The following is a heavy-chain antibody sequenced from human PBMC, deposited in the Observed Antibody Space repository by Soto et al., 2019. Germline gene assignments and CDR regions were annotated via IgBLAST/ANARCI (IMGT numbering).Heavy chain of an antibody. J-gene: IGHJ3*02. CDR1: GFPFSTYS. CDR3: AREVDTQMGNEASDI. Sequence: EVHLEESGGGLVNPGGSLRLSCAARGFPFSTYSMSWVRQAPGKGLEWVSSIGSTSAYIYDADSLRGRFTISRDNAKNSLYLQMNSLRAEDTAVYYCAREVDTQMGNEASDIWGQGTMVTVSP. D-gene: IGHD5-18*01. CDR2: IGSTSAYI. V-gene: IGHV3-21*06.